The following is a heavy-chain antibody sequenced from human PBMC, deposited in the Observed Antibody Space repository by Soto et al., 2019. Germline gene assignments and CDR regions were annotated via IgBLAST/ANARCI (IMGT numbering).Heavy chain of an antibody. D-gene: IGHD3-10*01. V-gene: IGHV3-33*01. CDR1: GFTFSSYG. Sequence: GGSLRLSCAASGFTFSSYGMHWVRQAPGKGLEWVAAIWYDGSNKYYADSVKGRFTISRDNSKNTLYLQMNSLRAEDTAVYYCARVNDGSGSYPADYWGQGTLVTVSS. J-gene: IGHJ4*02. CDR3: ARVNDGSGSYPADY. CDR2: IWYDGSNK.